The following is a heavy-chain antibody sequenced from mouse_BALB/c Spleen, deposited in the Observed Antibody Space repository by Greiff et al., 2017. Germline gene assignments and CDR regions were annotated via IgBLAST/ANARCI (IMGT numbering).Heavy chain of an antibody. CDR1: GFSLTGYG. CDR3: AREGGAGRDYFDY. D-gene: IGHD1-1*02. Sequence: QVQLQQSGPGLVAPSQSLSITCTVSGFSLTGYGVNWVRQPPGKGLEWLGMIWGDGSTDYNSALKSRLSISKDNSKSQVFLKMNSLQTDDTARYYCAREGGAGRDYFDYWGQGTTLTVSS. V-gene: IGHV2-6-7*01. CDR2: IWGDGST. J-gene: IGHJ2*01.